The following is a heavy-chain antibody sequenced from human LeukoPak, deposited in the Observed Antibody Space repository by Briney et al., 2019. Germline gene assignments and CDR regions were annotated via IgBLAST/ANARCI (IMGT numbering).Heavy chain of an antibody. CDR3: ARGTGGSGSLDY. J-gene: IGHJ4*02. Sequence: GESLKISCKGSGYSFTSYWISWVRQMPGKGLEWMGRIDPSDSYTNYSPSFQGHVTISADKSISTAYLQWSSLKASDTAVYYCARGTGGSGSLDYWGQGTLVTVSS. D-gene: IGHD3-10*01. CDR2: IDPSDSYT. V-gene: IGHV5-10-1*01. CDR1: GYSFTSYW.